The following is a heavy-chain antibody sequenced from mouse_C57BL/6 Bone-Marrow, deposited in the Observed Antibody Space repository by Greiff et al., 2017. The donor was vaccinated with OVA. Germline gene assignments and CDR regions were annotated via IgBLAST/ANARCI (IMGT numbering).Heavy chain of an antibody. CDR2: INPNNGGT. Sequence: VQLQQSGPELVKPGASVKISCKASGYTFTDYYMNWVKQSHGKSLEWIGDINPNNGGTSYNQKFKGKATLTVDKSSSTAYMQLSSLTSEDSAVYYCARRAYGNYVYWYFDVWGTGTTVTVSS. CDR1: GYTFTDYY. V-gene: IGHV1-26*01. D-gene: IGHD2-1*01. J-gene: IGHJ1*03. CDR3: ARRAYGNYVYWYFDV.